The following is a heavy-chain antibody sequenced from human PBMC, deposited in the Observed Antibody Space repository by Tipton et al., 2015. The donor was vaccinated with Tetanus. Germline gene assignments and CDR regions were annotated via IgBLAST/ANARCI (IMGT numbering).Heavy chain of an antibody. CDR1: AFTFTGYH. D-gene: IGHD1-26*01. CDR2: IGLSGGNT. V-gene: IGHV3-23*01. CDR3: AKVAWDGPTHD. Sequence: SLRLSCAASAFTFTGYHMSWVRKTPGQGLEWVSGIGLSGGNTYYADSVRGRFTISRDISTKTLYLEMNRLRAEDTAVYYCAKVAWDGPTHDWGQGTLVTVSS. J-gene: IGHJ4*02.